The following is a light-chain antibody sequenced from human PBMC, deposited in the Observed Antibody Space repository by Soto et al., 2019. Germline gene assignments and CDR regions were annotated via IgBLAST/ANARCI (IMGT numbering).Light chain of an antibody. V-gene: IGKV1-12*01. Sequence: DIQMTQSPSSVSASVGDRVTITCRASQAIDSWLAWYQQKPGEAPKLLIFTGSLLHSGVPPRFSGSGSGTDFTLTISSLQPEDFATYYCQQYYSYPWTFGQGTKVDIK. CDR3: QQYYSYPWT. J-gene: IGKJ1*01. CDR2: TGS. CDR1: QAIDSW.